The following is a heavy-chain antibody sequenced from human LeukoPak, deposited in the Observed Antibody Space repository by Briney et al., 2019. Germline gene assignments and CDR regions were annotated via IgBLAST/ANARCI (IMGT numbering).Heavy chain of an antibody. Sequence: RPGGSLRLSCAASGFTFDDYGMSWVRQAPGKGLEWVSGINWNGGSTGYADSVKGRFTISRDNAKNSLYLQMNSLRAEDTAVYYCAKDHVADTKSKYYFDYWGQGTLVTVSS. V-gene: IGHV3-20*04. CDR3: AKDHVADTKSKYYFDY. J-gene: IGHJ4*02. CDR1: GFTFDDYG. CDR2: INWNGGST. D-gene: IGHD6-19*01.